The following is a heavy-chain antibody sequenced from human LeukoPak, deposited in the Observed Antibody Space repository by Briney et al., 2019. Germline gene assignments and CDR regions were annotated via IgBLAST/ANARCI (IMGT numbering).Heavy chain of an antibody. CDR1: GFTFSNYA. J-gene: IGHJ4*02. D-gene: IGHD3-10*01. CDR2: ISSDGSSK. CDR3: ARAWDYYGSGSYPDY. V-gene: IGHV3-30*04. Sequence: PGRSLRLSCAASGFTFSNYAMHWVRQAPGKGLEWVAVISSDGSSKYHTDSVKDRFTISRDNSKNTLYLQMNSLRPEDTAVYYCARAWDYYGSGSYPDYWGQGTLVTVSS.